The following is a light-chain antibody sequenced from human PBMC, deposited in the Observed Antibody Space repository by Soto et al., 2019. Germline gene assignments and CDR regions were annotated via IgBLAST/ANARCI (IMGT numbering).Light chain of an antibody. J-gene: IGKJ1*01. Sequence: DIQMTQSPSSLSASVGDRVTITCRARQSLGTYLNWYQHKPGKAPKIIIYAASFLQPGVPSGFSGSGSGTEFTLTISSLQPEDFATYYCQQSYSTPWTFGQGTKVDIK. CDR2: AAS. V-gene: IGKV1-39*01. CDR3: QQSYSTPWT. CDR1: QSLGTY.